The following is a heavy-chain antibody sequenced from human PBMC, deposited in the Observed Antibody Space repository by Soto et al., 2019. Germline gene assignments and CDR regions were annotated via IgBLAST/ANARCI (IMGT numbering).Heavy chain of an antibody. CDR3: ARQRDVLLWFGEPNPLPDI. CDR1: GFSFTSYW. CDR2: IYPGDSDT. J-gene: IGHJ3*02. Sequence: GESLKISCKGSGFSFTSYWIGWVRQMPWKGLEWMGIIYPGDSDTRYSPSFQGQVTISADKSISTAYLQWSSLKASDTAMYYCARQRDVLLWFGEPNPLPDIWGQGPMVTVSS. V-gene: IGHV5-51*01. D-gene: IGHD3-10*01.